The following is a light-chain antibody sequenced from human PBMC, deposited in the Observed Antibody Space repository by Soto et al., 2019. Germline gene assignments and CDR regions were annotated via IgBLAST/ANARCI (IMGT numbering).Light chain of an antibody. CDR1: QSISTY. Sequence: DIQMTQSPSSLSASVGDRVTITCRASQSISTYLNWYQQTPGKAPKLLIYGASRLHSGVSSRFSGSGSGTDFTLTISSLQPEDFATYYCQQSYSTLWTFGQGTKVDIK. CDR2: GAS. V-gene: IGKV1-39*01. J-gene: IGKJ1*01. CDR3: QQSYSTLWT.